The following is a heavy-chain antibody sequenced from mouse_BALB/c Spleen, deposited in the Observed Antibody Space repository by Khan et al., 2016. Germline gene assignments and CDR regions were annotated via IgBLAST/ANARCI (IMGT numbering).Heavy chain of an antibody. CDR3: ARGTPFAS. D-gene: IGHD2-14*01. Sequence: QVQLQQSGAELVRPGSSVKISCKASGYAFSGYWMNWVKQRPGQGLEWIGQIYPGDGDTNYNGMFKGKATLTADKSSSTAYMQLSIQTSEDCAVYFCARGTPFASWGQGTLVTVSA. CDR2: IYPGDGDT. V-gene: IGHV1-80*01. CDR1: GYAFSGYW. J-gene: IGHJ3*01.